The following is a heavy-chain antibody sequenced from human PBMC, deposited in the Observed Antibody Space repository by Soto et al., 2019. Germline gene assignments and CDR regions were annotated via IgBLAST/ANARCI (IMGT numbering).Heavy chain of an antibody. CDR3: ARQQWELLGGFDY. V-gene: IGHV4-59*08. CDR1: GCSISSYY. CDR2: IYYSGST. Sequence: SETLSLTCTVSGCSISSYYWSWIRQPPGKGLEWIGYIYYSGSTNYNPSLKSRVTISVDTSKNQFSLKLSSVTAADTAVYYCARQQWELLGGFDYWGQGTLVTVSS. D-gene: IGHD1-26*01. J-gene: IGHJ4*02.